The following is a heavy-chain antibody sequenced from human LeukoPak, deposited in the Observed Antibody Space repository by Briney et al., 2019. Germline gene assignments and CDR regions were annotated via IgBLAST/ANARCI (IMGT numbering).Heavy chain of an antibody. CDR1: GFTFSDYY. V-gene: IGHV3-11*06. J-gene: IGHJ4*02. Sequence: PGGALRHSCAASGFTFSDYYMTWIRQAPGEGREWLSYISGSGSYTNYADSVKGGVTTSTDNTKNSLYLQMNSLRAEDTAVYYCARVESIAAAGTPDYWGQGTLVSVCS. CDR2: ISGSGSYT. CDR3: ARVESIAAAGTPDY. D-gene: IGHD6-13*01.